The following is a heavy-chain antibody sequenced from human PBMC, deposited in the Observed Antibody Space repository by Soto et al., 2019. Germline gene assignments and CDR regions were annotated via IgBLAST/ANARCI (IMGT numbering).Heavy chain of an antibody. CDR1: GGSISSGGYY. V-gene: IGHV4-31*03. Sequence: PSETLSLTCTVSGGSISSGGYYWSWIRQHPGKGLEWIGYIYYSGSTYYNPSLKSRVTISVDTSKNQFSLKLSSVTAADTAVYYCARESPTGPYDILTGYQDYYYYMDVWGKGTTVTVSS. J-gene: IGHJ6*03. D-gene: IGHD3-9*01. CDR2: IYYSGST. CDR3: ARESPTGPYDILTGYQDYYYYMDV.